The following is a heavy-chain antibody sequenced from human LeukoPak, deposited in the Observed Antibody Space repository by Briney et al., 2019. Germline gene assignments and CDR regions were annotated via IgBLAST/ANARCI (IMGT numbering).Heavy chain of an antibody. V-gene: IGHV1-69*13. CDR1: GGTFSSYA. CDR3: ARDVVSEDMVRGGARTGFDP. CDR2: IIPIFGTA. Sequence: GAAVKVSCKASGGTFSSYAISRVRQAPGQGLEWMGGIIPIFGTANYAQKFQGRVTITADESTSTAYMELSSLRSEDTAVYYCARDVVSEDMVRGGARTGFDPWGRGTVVSVSS. J-gene: IGHJ5*02. D-gene: IGHD3-10*01.